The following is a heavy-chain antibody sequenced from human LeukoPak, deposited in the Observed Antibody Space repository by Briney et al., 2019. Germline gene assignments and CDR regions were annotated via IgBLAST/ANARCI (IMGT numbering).Heavy chain of an antibody. V-gene: IGHV3-21*01. CDR1: GFAFSSHS. CDR3: ARDGDVVAANSFDY. Sequence: KPGGSLRLSCAASGFAFSSHSMNWVRQAPGKGLEWVSSISSSSSYIYYADSVKGRFTISRDNAKNSLYLQMNSLRAEDTAVYYCARDGDVVAANSFDYWGQGTLVTVSS. CDR2: ISSSSSYI. J-gene: IGHJ4*02. D-gene: IGHD2-15*01.